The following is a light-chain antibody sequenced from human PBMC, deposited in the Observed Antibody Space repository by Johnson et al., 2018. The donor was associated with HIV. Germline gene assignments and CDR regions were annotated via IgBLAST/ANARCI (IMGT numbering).Light chain of an antibody. V-gene: IGLV1-51*02. CDR1: SSNIGNNY. Sequence: QSVLTQPPSVSAAPGQKFTISCSGSSSNIGNNYVSWYQQLPGTAPKLLIYENNKRPSGIPDRFYGSKSGTSATLGITGLQTGDEADYYCGTWDSSLSARYVFGTGTKVTVL. CDR3: GTWDSSLSARYV. CDR2: ENN. J-gene: IGLJ1*01.